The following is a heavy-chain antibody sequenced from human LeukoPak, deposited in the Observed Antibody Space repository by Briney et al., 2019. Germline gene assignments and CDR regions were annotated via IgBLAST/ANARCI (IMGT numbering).Heavy chain of an antibody. V-gene: IGHV4-59*01. CDR3: ARVLEYYYYFDC. J-gene: IGHJ4*02. CDR1: GGSISSYY. CDR2: IYYSGST. Sequence: SETLSLTCTVSGGSISSYYWSWIRQPPGKGLEWIGYIYYSGSTNYNPSLKSRVTISVDTLKNQFSLKLSSVTAADTAVYYCARVLEYYYYFDCWGQGTLVTVSS. D-gene: IGHD3-10*01.